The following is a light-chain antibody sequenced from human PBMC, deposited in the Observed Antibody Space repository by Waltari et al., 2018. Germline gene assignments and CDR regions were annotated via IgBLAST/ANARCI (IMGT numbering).Light chain of an antibody. CDR3: SSYTTSTTLL. Sequence: QSALTQPASVSGSPVHSITISCTGSSTDVGAYNFFSWYQQHPGKAPKLLLFDVGNRPSGISHRFSASKSGNTASLTISGLQEEDEGEYYCSSYTTSTTLLFGTGTRLTVL. CDR1: STDVGAYNF. J-gene: IGLJ1*01. V-gene: IGLV2-14*01. CDR2: DVG.